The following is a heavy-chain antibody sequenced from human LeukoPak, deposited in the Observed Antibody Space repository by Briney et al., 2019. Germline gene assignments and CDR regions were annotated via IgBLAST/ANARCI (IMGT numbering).Heavy chain of an antibody. CDR1: GFTFSSYA. CDR2: ISGSGGST. CDR3: AKDLVGATSGPLFDY. Sequence: GGSLRLSCAASGFTFSSYAMSWVRQAPGKGLEWVSAISGSGGSTYYADSVKGRFTISRDNSKNTLYLQMNSLRAEDTAVYYCAKDLVGATSGPLFDYWGQGTLVTVSS. J-gene: IGHJ4*02. D-gene: IGHD1-26*01. V-gene: IGHV3-23*01.